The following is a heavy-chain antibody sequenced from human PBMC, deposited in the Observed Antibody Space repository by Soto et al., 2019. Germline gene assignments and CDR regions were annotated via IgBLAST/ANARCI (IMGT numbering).Heavy chain of an antibody. D-gene: IGHD3-3*01. Sequence: ASVKVSCKASGYTFTNYAVHWVRQAPGQSLEWMGWINTGNGDTKYSQKFQGRVTITRDTSTSTVYMELSSLRSEDTAVYYCARAPSYYDFWSGQDPALFDYWGQGTLVTVSS. V-gene: IGHV1-3*04. CDR3: ARAPSYYDFWSGQDPALFDY. CDR1: GYTFTNYA. CDR2: INTGNGDT. J-gene: IGHJ4*02.